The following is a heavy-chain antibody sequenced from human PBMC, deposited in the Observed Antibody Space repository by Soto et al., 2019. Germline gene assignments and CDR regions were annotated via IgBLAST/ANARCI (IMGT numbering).Heavy chain of an antibody. Sequence: QVQLVQSGAEVKKPGASVKVSCKASGYTFSIYYMHWVRQAPGQGLEWMGMINPSGGSASYRQNFQVRVTMTRDTSTNTIYMELTSLRSEDTAVYYCVRSHYYGSGAYTLADNWGQGTQVIVSS. J-gene: IGHJ4*02. CDR3: VRSHYYGSGAYTLADN. CDR2: INPSGGSA. CDR1: GYTFSIYY. V-gene: IGHV1-46*03. D-gene: IGHD3-10*01.